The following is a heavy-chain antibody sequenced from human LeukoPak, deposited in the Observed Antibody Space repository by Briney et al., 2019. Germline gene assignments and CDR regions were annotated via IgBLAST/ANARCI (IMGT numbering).Heavy chain of an antibody. V-gene: IGHV3-9*01. J-gene: IGHJ4*02. CDR1: GFTFDDYA. CDR2: ISWNSGSI. CDR3: ARHRGISF. D-gene: IGHD3-16*01. Sequence: GGSLRLSCAASGFTFDDYAMHWVRQAPGKGLEWVSGISWNSGSIGYADSVKGRFTISRDNAKNSLFLQMSYLRDEDTAIYYCARHRGISFWGQGTLVTVSS.